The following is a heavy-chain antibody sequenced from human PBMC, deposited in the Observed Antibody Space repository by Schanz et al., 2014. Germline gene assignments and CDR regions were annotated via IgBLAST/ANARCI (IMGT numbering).Heavy chain of an antibody. V-gene: IGHV4-4*07. CDR2: IYSTGST. D-gene: IGHD3-10*01. CDR1: GFIFSNSW. J-gene: IGHJ5*01. CDR3: ARDMVENWFDS. Sequence: VQLVESGGGLVQPGGSLRLSCAASGFIFSNSWMSWVRQAPGKGLEWIGRIYSTGSTNYNPSLKSRVTISKDTSKNQFALKLPSVTAADTAVYYCARDMVENWFDSWGQGTLVTVSS.